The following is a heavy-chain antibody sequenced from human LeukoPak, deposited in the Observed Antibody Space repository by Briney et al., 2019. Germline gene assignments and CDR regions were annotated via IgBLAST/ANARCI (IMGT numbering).Heavy chain of an antibody. D-gene: IGHD5-24*01. CDR1: GFSFDYYG. V-gene: IGHV3-23*01. CDR3: AKYTLEMTTIRGGFDI. J-gene: IGHJ3*02. Sequence: AGGSLRLSCAASGFSFDYYGMHWVRQAPGKGLEWVSGISGTTSGTYYADSVKGRFTISRDNSKNTLFLQVNSLRAEDTAVYYCAKYTLEMTTIRGGFDIWGQGTMVTVSS. CDR2: ISGTTSGT.